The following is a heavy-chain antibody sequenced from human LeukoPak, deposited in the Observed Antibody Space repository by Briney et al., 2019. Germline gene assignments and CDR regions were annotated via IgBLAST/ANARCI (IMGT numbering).Heavy chain of an antibody. D-gene: IGHD5-24*01. CDR2: ISSSSSYI. Sequence: PGGSLRLSCAASGFTFSNYDMHWVRQAPGKGLEWVSAISSSSSYIYYADSIKGLFTISRDNAENSLYLQMNSLRAVDTAVYFCARGEEKATITALDSWGQGTLVTVSS. V-gene: IGHV3-21*01. CDR3: ARGEEKATITALDS. J-gene: IGHJ4*02. CDR1: GFTFSNYD.